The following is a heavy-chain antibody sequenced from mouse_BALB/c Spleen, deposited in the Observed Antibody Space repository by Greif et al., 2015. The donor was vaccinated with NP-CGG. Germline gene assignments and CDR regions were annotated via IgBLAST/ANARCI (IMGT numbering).Heavy chain of an antibody. CDR1: GFTFSDYY. CDR3: ARDYYKEMDY. CDR2: ISDGGSYT. V-gene: IGHV5-4*02. J-gene: IGHJ4*01. D-gene: IGHD2-12*01. Sequence: DVKLVESGGGLVKPGGPLKLSCAASGFTFSDYYMYWVRQTPEKRLEWVATISDGGSYTYYPDSVKGRFTISRDNAKNNLYLQMSSLKSEDTAMYYCARDYYKEMDYWGQGTSVTVSS.